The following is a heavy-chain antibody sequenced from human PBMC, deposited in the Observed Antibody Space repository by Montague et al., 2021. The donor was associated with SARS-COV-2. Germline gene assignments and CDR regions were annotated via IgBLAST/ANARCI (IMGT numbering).Heavy chain of an antibody. J-gene: IGHJ2*01. CDR2: IYYTGST. Sequence: SETLSLTCTVSGGSISSHYWTWIRQPPGKGLEWIGYIYYTGSTNYNPSLKSRVAISVDTSKNQFSLSLSSVTAADTALYSCARLPPNGGWYLDLWGRGTLVTVSS. D-gene: IGHD2-8*01. CDR3: ARLPPNGGWYLDL. V-gene: IGHV4-59*11. CDR1: GGSISSHY.